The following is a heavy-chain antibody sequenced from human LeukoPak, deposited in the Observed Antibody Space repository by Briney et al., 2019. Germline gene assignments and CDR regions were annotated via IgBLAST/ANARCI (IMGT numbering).Heavy chain of an antibody. CDR2: IYYSGST. CDR1: GGSISSSSYY. J-gene: IGHJ6*03. Sequence: SETLSLTCTVSGGSISSSSYYWGWIRQPPGKWLEWIGSIYYSGSTYYNPSLKSRVTISVDTSKNQFSLKLSSVTAADTAVYYCAMFGESTYYYYYMDVWGKGTTVTVSS. CDR3: AMFGESTYYYYYMDV. D-gene: IGHD3-10*02. V-gene: IGHV4-39*01.